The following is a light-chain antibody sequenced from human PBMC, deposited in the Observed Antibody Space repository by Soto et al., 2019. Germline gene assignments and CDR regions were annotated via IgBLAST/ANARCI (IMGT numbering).Light chain of an antibody. CDR1: QTISSW. Sequence: DIQMTQSPSTLSGSVGDRVTITFRASQTISSWLAWYQQKKGKAPKILIYKASSLESGVPSRFRGSGSGTEFTLTISRLQPDDFETYYCQQYNSYPLTFGGGTKVDIK. CDR3: QQYNSYPLT. V-gene: IGKV1-5*03. J-gene: IGKJ4*01. CDR2: KAS.